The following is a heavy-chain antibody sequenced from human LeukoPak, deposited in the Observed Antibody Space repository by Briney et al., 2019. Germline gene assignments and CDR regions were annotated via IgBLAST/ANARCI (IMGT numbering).Heavy chain of an antibody. CDR3: ARHWGQLADY. CDR2: ISSSGSTI. Sequence: GGSVRLSCAASGFTFSSYEMNWVHQAPGEGLEWVSYISSSGSTIYYADSVKCRFTISRHNAKNPLYLQMNSLRAEDTAVYYCARHWGQLADYWGQGTLVTVSS. J-gene: IGHJ4*02. CDR1: GFTFSSYE. V-gene: IGHV3-48*03. D-gene: IGHD6-13*01.